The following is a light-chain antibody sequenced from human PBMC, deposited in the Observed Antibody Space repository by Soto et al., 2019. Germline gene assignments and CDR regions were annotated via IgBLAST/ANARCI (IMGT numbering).Light chain of an antibody. CDR2: DVS. Sequence: QSALTQPASVSGSAGQSITISCTGTSSDVGGYNYDSWYQQHPGKAPKLMIYDVSNRPSGVSNRFSGSKSGNTASLTISGLQAEDEADYYCSSYTSSSTLDWVFGGGTKLTVL. V-gene: IGLV2-14*01. CDR1: SSDVGGYNY. CDR3: SSYTSSSTLDWV. J-gene: IGLJ3*02.